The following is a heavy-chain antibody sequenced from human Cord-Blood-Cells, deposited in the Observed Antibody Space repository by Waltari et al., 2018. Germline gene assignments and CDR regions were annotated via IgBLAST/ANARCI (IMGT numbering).Heavy chain of an antibody. V-gene: IGHV1-58*01. CDR3: AADFTEEI. J-gene: IGHJ4*02. CDR1: GFTFTSSA. Sequence: QMQLVQSGPEVKKPGTSVKVSCKASGFTFTSSAVQWVRQARGQRLEWIGWIFVGSGNTNYAQKFQXXXXXXXXMSTSTAYMELSSLRSEDTSVYYCAADFTEEIWGQGTLVTVSS. CDR2: IFVGSGNT.